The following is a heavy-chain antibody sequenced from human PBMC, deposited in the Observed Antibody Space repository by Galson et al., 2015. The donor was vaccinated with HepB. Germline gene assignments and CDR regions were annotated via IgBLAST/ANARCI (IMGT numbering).Heavy chain of an antibody. CDR3: ANQYYYDSSGYYWVDAFDI. CDR2: ISYDGSNK. CDR1: GFTFSSYG. Sequence: SLRLSCAASGFTFSSYGMHWVRQAPGKGLEWVAVISYDGSNKYYADSVKGRFTISRDNSKNTLYLRMNSLRAEDTAVYYCANQYYYDSSGYYWVDAFDIWGQGTMVTVSS. V-gene: IGHV3-30*18. D-gene: IGHD3-22*01. J-gene: IGHJ3*02.